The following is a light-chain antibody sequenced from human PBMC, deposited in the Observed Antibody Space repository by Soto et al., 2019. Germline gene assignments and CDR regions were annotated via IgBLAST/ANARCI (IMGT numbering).Light chain of an antibody. Sequence: QSVLTQSPSASASLGASVKLTCTLSSVHSSYAIAWHQQQPEKGPRYLMKVNSDGSHSKGDGIPDRFSGSSSGAERYLIISSLQSEDEADYYCQTWGTGIQGVFGGGTKLTVL. CDR2: VNSDGSH. CDR1: SVHSSYA. V-gene: IGLV4-69*01. J-gene: IGLJ3*02. CDR3: QTWGTGIQGV.